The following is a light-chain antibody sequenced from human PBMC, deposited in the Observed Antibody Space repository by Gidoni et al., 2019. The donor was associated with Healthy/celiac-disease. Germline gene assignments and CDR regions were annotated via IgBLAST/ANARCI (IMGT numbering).Light chain of an antibody. J-gene: IGKJ2*02. CDR1: QGISSY. V-gene: IGKV1-9*01. Sequence: IQLTHPPSFLSASVGDSVTITCRASQGISSYLAWYQQKPGKAPKLLIYAASTLQSGVPSRFSGSGSGTEFTLTISSLQPEDFATYYCQQLNSYPPGTFGQGTKLEIK. CDR3: QQLNSYPPGT. CDR2: AAS.